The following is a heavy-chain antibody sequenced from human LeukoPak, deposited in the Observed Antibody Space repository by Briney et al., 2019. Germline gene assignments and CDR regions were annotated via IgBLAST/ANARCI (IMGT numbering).Heavy chain of an antibody. CDR3: ARGLYYEQQLVTDSGWFDP. J-gene: IGHJ5*02. CDR2: INPNSGGT. V-gene: IGHV1-2*02. CDR1: GYTFTGYY. Sequence: ASVKVSCKASGYTFTGYYMHWVRQAPGQGLEWMGWINPNSGGTNYAQKFQGRVTMTRDTSISTAYMELSRLRSDDTAVYNCARGLYYEQQLVTDSGWFDPWGQGTLVTVSS. D-gene: IGHD6-13*01.